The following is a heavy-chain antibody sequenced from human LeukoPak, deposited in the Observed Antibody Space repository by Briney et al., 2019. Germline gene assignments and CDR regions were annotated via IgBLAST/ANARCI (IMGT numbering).Heavy chain of an antibody. CDR1: GYTFTGYY. V-gene: IGHV1-2*02. Sequence: RGASVKVSCKASGYTFTGYYMHWVRQAPGQGLEWMGWINPNSGGTNYAQKFQGSVTMTRDTSISTAYLELSRLRSDDTAVYYCASVLCSSNTCYALDPLRYWGQGTLVTVSS. CDR3: ASVLCSSNTCYALDPLRY. D-gene: IGHD2-2*01. CDR2: INPNSGGT. J-gene: IGHJ4*02.